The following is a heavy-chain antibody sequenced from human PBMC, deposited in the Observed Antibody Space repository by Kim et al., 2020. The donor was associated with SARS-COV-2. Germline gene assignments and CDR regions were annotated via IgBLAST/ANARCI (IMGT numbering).Heavy chain of an antibody. J-gene: IGHJ5*02. CDR2: T. CDR3: ARQSSDNWFDP. V-gene: IGHV5-51*01. D-gene: IGHD6-19*01. Sequence: TRYSPSFQGKVTISADKSISTAYLQWSSLKASDTAMYYCARQSSDNWFDPWGQGTLVTVSS.